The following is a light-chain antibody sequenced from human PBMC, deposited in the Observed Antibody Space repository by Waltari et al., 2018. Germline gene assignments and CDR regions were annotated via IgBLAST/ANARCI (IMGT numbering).Light chain of an antibody. J-gene: IGLJ2*01. V-gene: IGLV2-23*02. CDR1: NRDVGGYDY. CDR3: SSYAGGNNLL. Sequence: QSALTQPASVSGSPGQSITISCSGTNRDVGGYDYVSWYQHHPGKAPKLIIYDVTKGPSGVSNRVSGSKSGNTASLTISGLQAEDEADYYCSSYAGGNNLLFGGGTKVTVL. CDR2: DVT.